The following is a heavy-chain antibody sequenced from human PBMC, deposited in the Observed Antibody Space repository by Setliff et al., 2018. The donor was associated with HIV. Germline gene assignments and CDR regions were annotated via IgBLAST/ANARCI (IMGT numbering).Heavy chain of an antibody. CDR3: ASLGYCSSTSCSLYYGMDV. Sequence: ASVKVSCKASGYTFTAYFMHWVRQAPGQGLEWMGRIIPNSGGTNYAQKLQGRVTMTTDTSTSTAYMELRSLRSDDTAVYYCASLGYCSSTSCSLYYGMDVWGQGTTVTVSS. V-gene: IGHV1-2*06. J-gene: IGHJ6*02. CDR1: GYTFTAYF. CDR2: IIPNSGGT. D-gene: IGHD2-2*01.